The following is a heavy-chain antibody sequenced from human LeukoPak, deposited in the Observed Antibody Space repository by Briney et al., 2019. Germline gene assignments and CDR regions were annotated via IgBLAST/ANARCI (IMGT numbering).Heavy chain of an antibody. J-gene: IGHJ6*02. CDR3: ARGGVVVVAARGNYYYGMDV. V-gene: IGHV1-69*13. CDR1: GYSIAGYY. D-gene: IGHD2-15*01. CDR2: IIPIFGTA. Sequence: SVKVSCKNPGYSIAGYYIHWVRQAPGQGLEWMGGIIPIFGTANYAQKFQGRVTITADESTSTAYMELSSLRSEDTAVYYCARGGVVVVAARGNYYYGMDVWGQGTTVTVSS.